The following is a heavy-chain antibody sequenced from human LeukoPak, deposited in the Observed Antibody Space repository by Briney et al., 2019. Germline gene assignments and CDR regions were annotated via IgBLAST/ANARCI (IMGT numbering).Heavy chain of an antibody. Sequence: PGGSLRLSCAASGFTFSSYAMSWVRQAPGKGLEWVSVIYSGGSTYYADSVKGRFTISRDNSKNTLYLQMNSLRAEDTAVYYCARVQSSGPSILIFDYWGQGTLVTVSS. CDR3: ARVQSSGPSILIFDY. V-gene: IGHV3-53*01. D-gene: IGHD3-22*01. CDR1: GFTFSSYA. J-gene: IGHJ4*02. CDR2: IYSGGST.